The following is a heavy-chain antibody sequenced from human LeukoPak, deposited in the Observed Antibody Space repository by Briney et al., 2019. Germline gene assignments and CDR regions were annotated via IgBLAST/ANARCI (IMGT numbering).Heavy chain of an antibody. CDR3: ASRYFDWTRSSYGMDV. V-gene: IGHV4-4*02. J-gene: IGHJ6*04. CDR2: IYHSGST. D-gene: IGHD3-9*01. Sequence: SETLSLTCAVSGGSISSSSWWSWVRQPPGKGLEWIGEIYHSGSTNYNPSLKSRVTISVDKSKNQFSLKLSSVTAADTAVYYCASRYFDWTRSSYGMDVWGKGTTVTVSS. CDR1: GGSISSSSW.